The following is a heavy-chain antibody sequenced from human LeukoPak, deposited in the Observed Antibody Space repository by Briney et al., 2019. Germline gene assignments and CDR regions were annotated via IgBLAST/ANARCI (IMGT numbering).Heavy chain of an antibody. J-gene: IGHJ4*02. V-gene: IGHV4-59*10. CDR1: GGSFSGYY. Sequence: PSETLSLTCAVYGGSFSGYYWSWIRQPAGKGLEWIGRIYTSGSTNYNPSLKSRVTMSVDTSKNQFSLKLSSVTAADTAVYYCARVLGFGFDYWGQGTLVTVSS. CDR2: IYTSGST. CDR3: ARVLGFGFDY. D-gene: IGHD3-3*01.